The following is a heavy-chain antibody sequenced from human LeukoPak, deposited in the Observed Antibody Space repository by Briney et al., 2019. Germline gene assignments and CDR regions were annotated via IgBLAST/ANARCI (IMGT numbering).Heavy chain of an antibody. CDR1: GYTFTGYY. V-gene: IGHV1-2*02. D-gene: IGHD3-10*01. J-gene: IGHJ4*02. Sequence: ASVSLSCKASGYTFTGYYMHWVRQAPGQGLEWMGWINPNSGGTKYAQKLQGRVTMTRDTSITTVYMELSSLRSDDTAVYYCARDYYGSGSYYQLGYWGQGTLVTVSS. CDR3: ARDYYGSGSYYQLGY. CDR2: INPNSGGT.